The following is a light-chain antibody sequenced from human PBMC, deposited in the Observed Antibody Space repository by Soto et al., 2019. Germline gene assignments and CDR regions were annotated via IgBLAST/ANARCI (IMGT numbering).Light chain of an antibody. J-gene: IGKJ1*01. CDR1: QGISNF. V-gene: IGKV1-27*01. CDR2: AAS. Sequence: DIQMTQSPSSLSASVGDRVTITCRASQGISNFLAWYQQKPGKVPKPLMYAASTLHSGVPSRFSGSGSGTDFTLTISSLQPEDVATYYCQKYNSAPWTFGQGTKAEIK. CDR3: QKYNSAPWT.